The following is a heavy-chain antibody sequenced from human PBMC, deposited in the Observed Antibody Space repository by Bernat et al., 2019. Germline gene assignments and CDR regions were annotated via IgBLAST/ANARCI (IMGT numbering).Heavy chain of an antibody. D-gene: IGHD2-15*01. V-gene: IGHV3-30-3*01. CDR3: ARDVSEKWSFDS. CDR2: ISYDGGVK. Sequence: QVQLVESGGGVVQPGRSLRLSCAASGFTFRSHAMHWVRQAPGKGLEWVTFISYDGGVKYYADSVKGRFTISRDNSKNTVYLQMSSLRPDDTAVYHCARDVSEKWSFDSWGQGTQVTVSS. CDR1: GFTFRSHA. J-gene: IGHJ4*02.